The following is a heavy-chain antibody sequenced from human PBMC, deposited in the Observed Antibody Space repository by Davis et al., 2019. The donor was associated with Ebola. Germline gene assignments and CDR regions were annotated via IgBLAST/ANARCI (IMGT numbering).Heavy chain of an antibody. J-gene: IGHJ6*02. V-gene: IGHV3-7*03. CDR2: TKQDGSEK. D-gene: IGHD2-15*01. Sequence: GESLKISCAASGFTFSSYWRSWVRQAPGKVQEWVANTKQDGSEKYYVDSVKGRFTISRDNAKNSLYLQMNSLRAEDTAVYYCASQDVVVVAATPFPYGMDVWGQGTTVTVSS. CDR1: GFTFSSYW. CDR3: ASQDVVVVAATPFPYGMDV.